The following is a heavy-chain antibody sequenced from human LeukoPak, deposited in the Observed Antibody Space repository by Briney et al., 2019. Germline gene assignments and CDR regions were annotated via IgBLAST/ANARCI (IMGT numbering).Heavy chain of an antibody. Sequence: GGSLRLSCAASGSTFNKYAMIWVRQAPGKGLEWVSSISASAESTYYADSVKGRFTISRDNSKDTLYLQMNSLRAEDTAVYYCAKPHYDSSYKQAAFDIWGQGTMVTVSS. CDR3: AKPHYDSSYKQAAFDI. CDR1: GSTFNKYA. CDR2: ISASAEST. V-gene: IGHV3-23*01. J-gene: IGHJ3*02. D-gene: IGHD3-22*01.